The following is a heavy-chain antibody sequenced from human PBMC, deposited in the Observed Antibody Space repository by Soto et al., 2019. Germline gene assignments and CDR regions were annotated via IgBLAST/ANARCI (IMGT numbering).Heavy chain of an antibody. Sequence: EVHLVESGGGLVKPGGSLRLSCTVSGFMFSNYDMNWVRQAPGKGLEWVSSIFSSGSSLYYGDSVKGRFTVSRDIAKNSVYLQMNSLRAEDTAVYYCAAYCSSSSCYGRHYWGQGTLVTVSS. J-gene: IGHJ4*02. CDR1: GFMFSNYD. V-gene: IGHV3-21*06. CDR3: AAYCSSSSCYGRHY. D-gene: IGHD2-2*01. CDR2: IFSSGSSL.